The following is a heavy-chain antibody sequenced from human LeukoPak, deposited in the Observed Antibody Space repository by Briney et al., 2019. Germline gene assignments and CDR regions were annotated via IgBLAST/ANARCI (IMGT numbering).Heavy chain of an antibody. V-gene: IGHV1-3*03. Sequence: GGSLRLSCAASGFTFTSYALHWARQAPGQRLEWMGWINADNGNTRYSQEFQGRVTITRDTSASTAYMELSSLRSEDTAVYYCARDKVGGSSWYYLDYWGQGTLVTVSS. CDR1: GFTFTSYA. CDR2: INADNGNT. D-gene: IGHD6-13*01. CDR3: ARDKVGGSSWYYLDY. J-gene: IGHJ4*02.